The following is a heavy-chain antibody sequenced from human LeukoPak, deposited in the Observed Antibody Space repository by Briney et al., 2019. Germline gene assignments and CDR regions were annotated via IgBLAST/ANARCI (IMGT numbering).Heavy chain of an antibody. CDR2: IYYGGST. V-gene: IGHV4-59*01. CDR3: ARGPSSSDFWSGYFPSPFDY. Sequence: SETLSLTCTVSGGSISSYYWSWIRQPPGKGLEWIGYIYYGGSTNYNPSLKSRVTISVDTSKNQFSLKLSSVTAADTAVYYCARGPSSSDFWSGYFPSPFDYWGQGTLVTVSS. CDR1: GGSISSYY. D-gene: IGHD3-3*01. J-gene: IGHJ4*02.